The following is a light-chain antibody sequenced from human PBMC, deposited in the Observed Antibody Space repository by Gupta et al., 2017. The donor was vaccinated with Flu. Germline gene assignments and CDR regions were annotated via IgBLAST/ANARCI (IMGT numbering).Light chain of an antibody. J-gene: IGKJ2*01. V-gene: IGKV3-20*01. CDR2: GSS. CDR1: QSVNSSY. CDR3: QQYCSSPFYT. Sequence: DIVLTQSPGTMSLSHGERATLYCRASQSVNSSYLAWYQQKPGHAPRLLIYGSSSMATVIPDRFSGSGSGTDFTLTISRLEPEDFAVYYCQQYCSSPFYTFGQGTKLEIK.